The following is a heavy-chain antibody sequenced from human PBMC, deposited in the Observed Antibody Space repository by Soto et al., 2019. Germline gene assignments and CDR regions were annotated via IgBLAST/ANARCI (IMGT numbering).Heavy chain of an antibody. J-gene: IGHJ6*02. V-gene: IGHV3-15*07. CDR1: GFTFSNAW. D-gene: IGHD1-26*01. Sequence: EVQLVESGGGLVKPGGSLRLSCAASGFTFSNAWMNWVRQAPGKGLEWVGRIKSKTDGGTTDYAAPVKGRFTISRDDSKNTLYLQMNSLKTEDTAVYYCPTADSVYYYYGMDVWGQGTTVTVSS. CDR3: PTADSVYYYYGMDV. CDR2: IKSKTDGGTT.